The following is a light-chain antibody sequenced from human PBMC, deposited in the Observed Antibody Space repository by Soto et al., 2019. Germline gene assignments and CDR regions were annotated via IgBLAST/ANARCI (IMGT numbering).Light chain of an antibody. Sequence: EVVMTQSPASLSVSPGETATLSCRASQSVSGSLAWYQQKPGQAPRLLIIDASTRATGIPARFRGSGSGTDFTLTISSLQSEDFAIYYCQQYKHWPPWTFGQGTKVEIK. CDR2: DAS. CDR3: QQYKHWPPWT. J-gene: IGKJ1*01. CDR1: QSVSGS. V-gene: IGKV3-15*01.